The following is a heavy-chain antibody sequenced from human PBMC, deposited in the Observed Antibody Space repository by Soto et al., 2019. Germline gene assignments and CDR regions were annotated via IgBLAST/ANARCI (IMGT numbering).Heavy chain of an antibody. CDR3: TTLSIMIFGVVLMDV. Sequence: GSLRLSCAASGFTVSSNYMSWVRQAPGKGLEWVSVIYGGGSTYYADSVKDRFTISRDNSKNTLYLQMNSLKTEDTAVYYCTTLSIMIFGVVLMDVWGQGTTVTVSS. CDR2: IYGGGST. D-gene: IGHD3-3*01. CDR1: GFTVSSNY. J-gene: IGHJ6*02. V-gene: IGHV3-66*04.